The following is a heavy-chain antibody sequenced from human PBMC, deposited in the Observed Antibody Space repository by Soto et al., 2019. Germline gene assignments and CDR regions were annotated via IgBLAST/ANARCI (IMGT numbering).Heavy chain of an antibody. CDR1: GGSVSSGSYY. V-gene: IGHV4-61*01. CDR3: ARESYGMDV. Sequence: QVQLQESGPGLVKPSETLSLTCTVSGGSVSSGSYYWSWIRQPPGKGLEWIGYIYYSGSTNYNPSLKSRVTLSVYTSKNQFSLKLSSVTAADTAVYYCARESYGMDVWGQGTTVTVSS. J-gene: IGHJ6*02. CDR2: IYYSGST.